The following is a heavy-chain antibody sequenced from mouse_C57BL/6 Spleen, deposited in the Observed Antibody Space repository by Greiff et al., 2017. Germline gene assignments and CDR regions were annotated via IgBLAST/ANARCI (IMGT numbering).Heavy chain of an antibody. CDR2: IYPGDGDT. CDR3: ARKDYSPMDY. J-gene: IGHJ4*01. Sequence: QVQLQQSGAELVKPGASVKISCKASGYAFSSYWMNWVKQRPGKGLVWIGQIYPGDGDTNYNGKFKGKATLTADKSSSTAYMQLSSQTSENTAVYFCARKDYSPMDYWSQGTSVTGSS. CDR1: GYAFSSYW. D-gene: IGHD2-12*01. V-gene: IGHV1-80*01.